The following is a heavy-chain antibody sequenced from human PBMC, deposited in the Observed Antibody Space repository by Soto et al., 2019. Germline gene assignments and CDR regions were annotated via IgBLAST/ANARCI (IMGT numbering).Heavy chain of an antibody. Sequence: QVQLVQSGAEVKKPGASVKVSCKASGYTFTDYFIHWVRQAPGQGFEWMGWINPKSRGTNYAQKFQGRVTMTRDTSNSTAYMERRGLTSDDTAVYYCARVTLKAGNWFDPWGQGTQVTVSS. J-gene: IGHJ5*02. V-gene: IGHV1-2*02. CDR1: GYTFTDYF. CDR2: INPKSRGT. CDR3: ARVTLKAGNWFDP.